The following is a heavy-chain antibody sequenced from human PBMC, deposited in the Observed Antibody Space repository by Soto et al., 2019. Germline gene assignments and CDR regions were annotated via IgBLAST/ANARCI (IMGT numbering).Heavy chain of an antibody. D-gene: IGHD4-17*01. CDR2: ISYDGSNK. Sequence: QVQLVESGGGVVQPGKSLRLSCAASGFTFSSYPMHWVRQAPGKGLEWVAVISYDGSNKYYADSVKGRFTISRDNSKNTRYLQVNSLRTGDTAVYYCARVTFTVAGYWYFDLWGRGTLVTVSS. J-gene: IGHJ2*01. V-gene: IGHV3-30-3*01. CDR3: ARVTFTVAGYWYFDL. CDR1: GFTFSSYP.